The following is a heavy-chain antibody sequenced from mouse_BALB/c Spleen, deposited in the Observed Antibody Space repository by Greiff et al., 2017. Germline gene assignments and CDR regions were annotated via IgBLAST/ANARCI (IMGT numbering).Heavy chain of an antibody. CDR1: GFSLTSYG. CDR3: ASLLRYYAMDY. V-gene: IGHV2-9*02. Sequence: VQRVESGPGLVAPSQSLSITCTVSGFSLTSYGVHWVRQPPGKGLEWLGVIWAGGSTNYNSALMSRLSISKDNSKSQVFLKMNSLQTDDTAMYYCASLLRYYAMDYWGQGTSVTVSS. D-gene: IGHD1-1*01. CDR2: IWAGGST. J-gene: IGHJ4*01.